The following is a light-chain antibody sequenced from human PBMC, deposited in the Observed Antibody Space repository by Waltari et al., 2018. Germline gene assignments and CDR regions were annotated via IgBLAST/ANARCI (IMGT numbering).Light chain of an antibody. CDR1: QSVSSW. CDR3: QQYHSYSYT. J-gene: IGKJ2*01. Sequence: DIQMTQSPSTLSASVGDRVPITCRASQSVSSWLAWFQQKPGKAPKLLIYKASSLESGVPSRFSGSGSGTEFTLTISSLQPDDFATYYCQQYHSYSYTFGQGTKLEIK. V-gene: IGKV1-5*03. CDR2: KAS.